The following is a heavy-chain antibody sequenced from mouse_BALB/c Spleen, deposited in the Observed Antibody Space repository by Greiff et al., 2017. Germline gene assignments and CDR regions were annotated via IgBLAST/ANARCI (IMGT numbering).Heavy chain of an antibody. D-gene: IGHD2-4*01. CDR2: INPSTGYT. CDR1: GYTFTSYW. CDR3: ARWGGMITTRAWFAY. Sequence: QVQLKESGAELAKPGASVKMSCKASGYTFTSYWMHWVKQRPGQGLEWIGYINPSTGYTEYNQKFKDKATLTADKSSSTAYMQLSSLTSEDSAVYYCARWGGMITTRAWFAYWGQGTLVTVSA. J-gene: IGHJ3*01. V-gene: IGHV1-7*01.